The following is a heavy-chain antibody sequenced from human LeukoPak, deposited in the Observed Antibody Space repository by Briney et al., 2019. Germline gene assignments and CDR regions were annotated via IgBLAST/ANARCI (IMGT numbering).Heavy chain of an antibody. V-gene: IGHV3-48*04. CDR3: ARAQHSGYERYQYYFDY. D-gene: IGHD5-12*01. Sequence: GGSLRLSCTASGFSFNTYIMNWVRQAPGKGLEWISYINSGSSITQYADSVTGRFTISRDNAKNTLYLQMNSLRAEDTAVYYCARAQHSGYERYQYYFDYWGQGTLVTVSS. J-gene: IGHJ4*02. CDR1: GFSFNTYI. CDR2: INSGSSIT.